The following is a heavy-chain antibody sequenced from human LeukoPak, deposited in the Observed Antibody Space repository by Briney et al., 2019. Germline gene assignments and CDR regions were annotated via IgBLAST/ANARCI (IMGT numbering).Heavy chain of an antibody. CDR2: IYYSGST. CDR1: GGSISSYY. J-gene: IGHJ3*02. CDR3: ARDGTDGYKPLDI. Sequence: PSETLSLTCTVSGGSISSYYWSWIRQPPGKGLEWIGYIYYSGSTNYNPSLKSRVTISVDTSKNQFSLKLSSVTAADTAVYYCARDGTDGYKPLDIWGQGTMVTVSS. D-gene: IGHD5-24*01. V-gene: IGHV4-59*01.